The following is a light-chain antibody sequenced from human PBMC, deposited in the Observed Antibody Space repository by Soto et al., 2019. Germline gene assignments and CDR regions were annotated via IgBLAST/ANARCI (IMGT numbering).Light chain of an antibody. CDR3: LLSYSGARSYV. CDR2: DTS. V-gene: IGLV7-46*01. CDR1: TGAVTSGHY. J-gene: IGLJ1*01. Sequence: QTVVTQEPSLTVSPGGTVTLTCGSSTGAVTSGHYHYWFQQKPGQAPRTLIYDTSNKHSWTPARFSGSLLGGKAALTLSCAQPEDEAEYYCLLSYSGARSYVFGTGTKVTVL.